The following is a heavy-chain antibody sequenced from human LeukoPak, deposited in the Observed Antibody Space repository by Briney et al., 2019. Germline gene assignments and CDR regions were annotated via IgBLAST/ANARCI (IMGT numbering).Heavy chain of an antibody. J-gene: IGHJ1*01. CDR2: IHQSGGT. CDR1: GGSFSGYY. Sequence: SETLSLTCAVYGGSFSGYYWSWIRQPPGKGLEWIGQIHQSGGTRYSPSLEGRATISADTSKNQFSLHLRSVTAADTAVYYCARHTSWSFAYWGQGTLVTVSS. D-gene: IGHD2-2*01. V-gene: IGHV4-34*01. CDR3: ARHTSWSFAY.